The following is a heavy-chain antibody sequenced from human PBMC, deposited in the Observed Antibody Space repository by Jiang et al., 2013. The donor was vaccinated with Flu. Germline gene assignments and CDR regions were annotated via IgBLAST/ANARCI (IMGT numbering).Heavy chain of an antibody. CDR2: ISGSGGGT. CDR3: VRGGVGYGGSYYSFDY. J-gene: IGHJ4*02. D-gene: IGHD1-26*01. CDR1: GFTFGSYA. V-gene: IGHV3-23*01. Sequence: GLVQPGGSLRLSCAASGFTFGSYAMSWVRQVPGKGLEWVSDISGSGGGTKYADSVEGRFTISRDNSKNTVFLQMNSLTDEDTAVYYCVRGGVGYGGSYYSFDYWGQGTLVTVSS.